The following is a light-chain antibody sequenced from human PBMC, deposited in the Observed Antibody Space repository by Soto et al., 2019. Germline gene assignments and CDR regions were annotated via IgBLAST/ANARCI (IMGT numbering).Light chain of an antibody. CDR1: SSDVGSYNL. CDR2: EVT. CDR3: CSYAGSNTHV. V-gene: IGLV2-23*02. J-gene: IGLJ1*01. Sequence: QSALTQPASVSGSPGQSITISCTGSSSDVGSYNLVSWYQQHPGKAPKLMIYEVTKRLSGFSNRFSGSKSGNTASLTISGLQAEDEADYYCCSYAGSNTHVFGTGTKVTVL.